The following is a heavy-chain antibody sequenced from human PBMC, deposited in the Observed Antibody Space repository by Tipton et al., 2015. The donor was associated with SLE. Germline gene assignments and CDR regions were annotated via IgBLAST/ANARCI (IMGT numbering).Heavy chain of an antibody. D-gene: IGHD3-22*01. V-gene: IGHV4-59*12. CDR1: GGSISSYY. J-gene: IGHJ3*02. Sequence: TLSLTCTVSGGSISSYYWSWIRQPPGKGLEWIANIYYSGSTYYNPSLKSRVTMSVDTSKNQFSLKLSSVTAADTAVYYCARGRGYDSSGYPLDAFDIWGQGTMVTVSS. CDR3: ARGRGYDSSGYPLDAFDI. CDR2: IYYSGST.